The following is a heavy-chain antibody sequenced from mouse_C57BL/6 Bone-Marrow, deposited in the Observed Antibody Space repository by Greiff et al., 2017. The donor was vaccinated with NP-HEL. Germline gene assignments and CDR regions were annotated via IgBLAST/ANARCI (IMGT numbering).Heavy chain of an antibody. CDR2: INPNNGGT. V-gene: IGHV1-26*01. Sequence: EVQLQQSGPELVKPGASVKISCKASGYTFTDYYMNWVKQSHGKSLEWIGDINPNNGGTSYNQKFKGKATLTVDKSSSTAYMQLSSLTSEDSAVYYCASPYDYDFDYWGQGTTLTVSS. J-gene: IGHJ2*01. CDR1: GYTFTDYY. CDR3: ASPYDYDFDY. D-gene: IGHD2-4*01.